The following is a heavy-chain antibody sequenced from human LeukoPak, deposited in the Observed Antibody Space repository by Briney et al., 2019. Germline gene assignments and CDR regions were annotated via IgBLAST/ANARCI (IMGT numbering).Heavy chain of an antibody. D-gene: IGHD4-11*01. CDR1: GGSISNYY. CDR2: IYYIGST. Sequence: SETLSLTCTVSGGSISNYYWSWVRQPPGKGLEWIGCIYYIGSTNYNPSLKSRVTISPDTSKNQFSLELSSVTAADTAVYYCARHGGTYSFDYWGQGTLVTVSS. CDR3: ARHGGTYSFDY. V-gene: IGHV4-59*08. J-gene: IGHJ4*02.